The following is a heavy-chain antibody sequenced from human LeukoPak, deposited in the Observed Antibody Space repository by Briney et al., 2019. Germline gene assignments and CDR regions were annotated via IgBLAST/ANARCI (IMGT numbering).Heavy chain of an antibody. CDR1: GFTFSSYS. Sequence: GGSLRLSCTASGFTFSSYSMNWVRQAPGKGLEWVSYIGSSSSTIYYADSVKGRFTISRDNAKNSLYLQMNSLRAEDTAVYYCARGRLTVTTLFYWGQGTLVTVSS. V-gene: IGHV3-48*01. CDR2: IGSSSSTI. CDR3: ARGRLTVTTLFY. J-gene: IGHJ4*02. D-gene: IGHD4-11*01.